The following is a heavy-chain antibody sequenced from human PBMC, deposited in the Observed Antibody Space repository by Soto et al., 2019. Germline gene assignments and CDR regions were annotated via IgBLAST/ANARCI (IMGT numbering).Heavy chain of an antibody. CDR1: GFTFSSYG. D-gene: IGHD6-19*01. V-gene: IGHV3-30*18. Sequence: PAGSLRLSCAASGFTFSSYGLHCGRQAPSKGLEWVAVISYDGSNKYYADSVKGRFTISRDNSKNTLYLQMNSLRAEDTAVYYCAKLAGSIAGAGTAFDIWGQGTMVTVSS. CDR2: ISYDGSNK. J-gene: IGHJ3*02. CDR3: AKLAGSIAGAGTAFDI.